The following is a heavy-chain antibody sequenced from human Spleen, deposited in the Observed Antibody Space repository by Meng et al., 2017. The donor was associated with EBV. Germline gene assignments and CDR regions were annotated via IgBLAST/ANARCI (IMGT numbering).Heavy chain of an antibody. CDR2: IYHSGST. D-gene: IGHD3-16*01. J-gene: IGHJ5*02. CDR1: GGSISSSNW. V-gene: IGHV4-4*02. CDR3: AQRERWGLDP. Sequence: QVQLQESGPGPGKPSGTLSLPWAVSGGSISSSNWWSWVRQTPGKGLEWIGEIYHSGSTSYNPSLESRVTISVDKSKNQIFLKLRSVTAADTAVYYCAQRERWGLDPWGQGTLVTVSS.